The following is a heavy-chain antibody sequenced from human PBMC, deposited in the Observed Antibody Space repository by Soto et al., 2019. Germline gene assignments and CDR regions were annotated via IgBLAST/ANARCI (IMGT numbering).Heavy chain of an antibody. V-gene: IGHV1-18*01. D-gene: IGHD3-16*01. CDR3: ARDLVVWGPFDY. J-gene: IGHJ4*02. Sequence: QVQLVQSGAEVKKPGASVKVSCKASGYTFTSYGISWVRQATGQGLEWMGWISGYNGNTHDAQKLQGRVTMTTDSSTSTAYMELRSLRSDDTAVYSCARDLVVWGPFDYWGQGTLVTVSS. CDR2: ISGYNGNT. CDR1: GYTFTSYG.